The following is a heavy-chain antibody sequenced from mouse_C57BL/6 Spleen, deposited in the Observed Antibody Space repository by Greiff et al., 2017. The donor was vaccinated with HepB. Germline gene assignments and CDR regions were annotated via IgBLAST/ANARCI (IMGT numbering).Heavy chain of an antibody. CDR1: GYTFTSYW. D-gene: IGHD1-1*01. J-gene: IGHJ4*01. V-gene: IGHV1-7*01. CDR3: AIRTYYYGNAMDY. CDR2: INPSSGYT. Sequence: VQLQQSGAELAKPGASVKLSCKASGYTFTSYWMHWVKQRPGQGLEWIGYINPSSGYTKYNQKFKDKATLTADKYSSTAYMQLSSLTYEDSAVYYRAIRTYYYGNAMDYWSQGTSVTVTS.